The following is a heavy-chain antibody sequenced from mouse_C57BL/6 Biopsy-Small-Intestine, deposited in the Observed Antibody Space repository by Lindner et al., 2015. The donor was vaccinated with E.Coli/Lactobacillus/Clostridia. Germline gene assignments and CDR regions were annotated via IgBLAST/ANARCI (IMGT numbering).Heavy chain of an antibody. CDR2: ITNGGGSP. V-gene: IGHV5-12*01. CDR1: GFTFSDYY. J-gene: IGHJ4*01. CDR3: ARAGGGLDYYTMDY. Sequence: VQLQESGEGLVQPGGSLKLSCAASGFTFSDYYMYWVRQTPEKRLEWVAYITNGGGSPYYPDTVKGRFTISRDNAKNTLYLQMSRLKSEDTAMYYCARAGGGLDYYTMDYWGQGTSVTVSS.